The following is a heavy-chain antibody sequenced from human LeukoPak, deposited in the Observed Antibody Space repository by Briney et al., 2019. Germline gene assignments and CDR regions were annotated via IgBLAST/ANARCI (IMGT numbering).Heavy chain of an antibody. CDR3: ARDPSIYSSLGDYYYYMDV. J-gene: IGHJ6*03. V-gene: IGHV3-33*01. CDR2: IWYDGSNK. CDR1: GFTFSSYG. D-gene: IGHD5-18*01. Sequence: GGSLRLSCAASGFTFSSYGMHWVRQAPGKGLEWMAVIWYDGSNKYYADSVKGRFTISRDNSKNTLYLQMNSLRAEDTAVYYCARDPSIYSSLGDYYYYMDVWGKGTTVTVSS.